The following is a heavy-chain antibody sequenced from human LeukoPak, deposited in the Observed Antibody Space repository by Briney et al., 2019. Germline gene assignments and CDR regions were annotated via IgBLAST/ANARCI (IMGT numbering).Heavy chain of an antibody. CDR3: ARRGVYGYTFVI. Sequence: SETLSLTCTVSGGSFSSYCSYWGRIPPAPGKGLEWIGTMYYRGRTDYHPPLKSRVTRSEETSKNQFSLKLRSVTAADTVVYYCARRGVYGYTFVIWGQETMVIVSS. J-gene: IGHJ3*02. CDR2: MYYRGRT. CDR1: GGSFSSYCSY. D-gene: IGHD5-18*01. V-gene: IGHV4-39*01.